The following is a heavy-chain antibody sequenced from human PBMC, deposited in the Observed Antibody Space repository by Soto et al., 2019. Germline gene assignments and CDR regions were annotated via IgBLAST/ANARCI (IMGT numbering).Heavy chain of an antibody. J-gene: IGHJ4*02. CDR2: IIPIFGTA. Sequence: SVKVSCKASGYSFTTYYMQWVRQAPGQGLEWMGGIIPIFGTANYAQKFQGRVTITADESTSTAYMELSSLRSEDTAVYYCARGPYYYDSSGYYSLNFDYWGQGTLVTAPQ. CDR3: ARGPYYYDSSGYYSLNFDY. D-gene: IGHD3-22*01. V-gene: IGHV1-69*13. CDR1: GYSFTTYY.